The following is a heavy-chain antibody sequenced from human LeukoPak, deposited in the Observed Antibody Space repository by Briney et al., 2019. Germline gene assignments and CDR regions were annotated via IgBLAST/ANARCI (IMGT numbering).Heavy chain of an antibody. J-gene: IGHJ4*02. CDR2: IYYSGST. CDR1: GFTFGDSA. CDR3: ARARYDYYDYYFDY. D-gene: IGHD5-12*01. V-gene: IGHV4-59*01. Sequence: GSLRLSCTASGFTFGDSAMSWIRQPPGKGLEWIGYIYYSGSTNYNPSLKSRVTISVDTSKNQFSLKLSSVTAADTAVYYCARARYDYYDYYFDYWGQGTLVTVSS.